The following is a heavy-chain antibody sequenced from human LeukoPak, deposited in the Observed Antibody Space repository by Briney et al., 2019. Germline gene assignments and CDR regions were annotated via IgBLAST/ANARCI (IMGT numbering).Heavy chain of an antibody. Sequence: SETLSLTCTVSGGSISSYYWSWIRQPPGKGLEWIGYIYYSGSTNYNPSLKSRVTISVDTFKNQFSLKLSSVTAADTAVYYCARVRNGYSYGQNWFDPWGQGTLVTVSS. CDR3: ARVRNGYSYGQNWFDP. CDR1: GGSISSYY. V-gene: IGHV4-59*01. D-gene: IGHD5-18*01. CDR2: IYYSGST. J-gene: IGHJ5*02.